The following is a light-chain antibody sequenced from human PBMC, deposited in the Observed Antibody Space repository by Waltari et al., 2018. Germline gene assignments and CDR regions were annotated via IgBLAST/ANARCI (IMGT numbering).Light chain of an antibody. CDR3: QSYDDSLGGSVI. CDR1: SSNIGAGYD. V-gene: IGLV1-40*01. CDR2: GNN. J-gene: IGLJ2*01. Sequence: QSVLTQPPSLSGAPGQRVTISCTGSSSNIGAGYDVHWYQQFPEHAPKLLLFGNNNRPSGVPDRFSGSKSGTSASRAITGLQAEDEAEYYCQSYDDSLGGSVIFGGGTKLTVL.